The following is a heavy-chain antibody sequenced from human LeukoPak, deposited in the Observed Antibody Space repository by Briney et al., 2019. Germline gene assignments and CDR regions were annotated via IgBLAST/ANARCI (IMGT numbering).Heavy chain of an antibody. CDR3: AELGITMIGGV. CDR2: ISSNGGSI. D-gene: IGHD3-10*02. CDR1: GFTFSDYA. Sequence: GGSLRLSCAASGFTFSDYAMHWVRQAPGKELEYVSAISSNGGSIHYANSVKGRFTIFRDNAKNSLYLQMNSLRAEDTAVYYCAELGITMIGGVWGKGTTVTISS. J-gene: IGHJ6*04. V-gene: IGHV3-64*01.